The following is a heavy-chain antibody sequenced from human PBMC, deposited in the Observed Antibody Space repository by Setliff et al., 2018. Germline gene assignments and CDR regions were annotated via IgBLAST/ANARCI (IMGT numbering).Heavy chain of an antibody. J-gene: IGHJ4*02. CDR1: GASVTSFDYY. CDR3: ARTQCITTSCFYFHY. CDR2: ISHGVST. V-gene: IGHV4-30-4*01. D-gene: IGHD2-2*01. Sequence: PSQTLSLTCNVSGASVTSFDYYWSWIRQPPGKGLEYIGHISHGVSTSYSPSLKSRLSISADTSKNQFSLKLTAVTAADTAVYFCARTQCITTSCFYFHYWGQGTVVTVSS.